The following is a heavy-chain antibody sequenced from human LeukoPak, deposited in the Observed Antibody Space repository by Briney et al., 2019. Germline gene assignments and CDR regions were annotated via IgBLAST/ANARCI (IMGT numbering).Heavy chain of an antibody. CDR1: GFTFSNAW. CDR2: IFSGGST. V-gene: IGHV3-53*01. J-gene: IGHJ4*02. CDR3: ARDLKTSGWYGDFDY. Sequence: GGSLRLSCAASGFTFSNAWMSWVRQAPGKGLEWVSAIFSGGSTFYADSVTGRFTISRDNSKNTVYLEMNSLRAEDTAVYYCARDLKTSGWYGDFDYWGQGTLVTVSS. D-gene: IGHD6-19*01.